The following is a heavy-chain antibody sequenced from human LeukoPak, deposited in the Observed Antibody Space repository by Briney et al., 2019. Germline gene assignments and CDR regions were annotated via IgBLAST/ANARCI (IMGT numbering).Heavy chain of an antibody. CDR3: ARTYSTSPGGHYYYYMDV. D-gene: IGHD6-13*01. CDR1: GYTFTSYA. Sequence: ASVKVSCKASGYTFTSYAMNWVRQALGQGLEWMGWINTNTGNPTYAQGFTGRYVFSLDTSVSTAYLQISSLKAEDTAVYYCARTYSTSPGGHYYYYMDVWGKGTTVTVSS. J-gene: IGHJ6*03. CDR2: INTNTGNP. V-gene: IGHV7-4-1*02.